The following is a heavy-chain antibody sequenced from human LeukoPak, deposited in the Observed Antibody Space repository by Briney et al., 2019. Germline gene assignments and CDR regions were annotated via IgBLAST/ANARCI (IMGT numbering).Heavy chain of an antibody. CDR2: IRYDGSRK. V-gene: IGHV3-30*02. Sequence: GGSLRLSCAASGFIFSSYGMHWVRQAPDKGLEWVAFIRYDGSRKYYADSVKGRFTISRDNSKNTLYLQMNSLRAEDTAMYYCAKISLNMVNDAFDIWGQGTMVSVSS. CDR1: GFIFSSYG. D-gene: IGHD4/OR15-4a*01. J-gene: IGHJ3*02. CDR3: AKISLNMVNDAFDI.